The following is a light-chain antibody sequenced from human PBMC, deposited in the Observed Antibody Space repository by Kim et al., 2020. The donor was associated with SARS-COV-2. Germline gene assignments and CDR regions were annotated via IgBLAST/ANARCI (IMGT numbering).Light chain of an antibody. J-gene: IGKJ4*01. CDR1: QSVRRSY. Sequence: GERDTLACRASQSVRRSYVAWEQQKQGQDPRLRIYGESSRATGIPDRFSGSGYGTDFTLNISRLEPEDFAVYYCKQYGSSPALTFGGGTKVDIK. V-gene: IGKV3-20*01. CDR2: GES. CDR3: KQYGSSPALT.